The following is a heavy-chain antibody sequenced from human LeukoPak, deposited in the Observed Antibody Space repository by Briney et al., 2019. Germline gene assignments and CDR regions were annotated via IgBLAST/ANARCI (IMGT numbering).Heavy chain of an antibody. Sequence: SETLSLTCTVSGGSVFSGSHYWSWIRQPPGKGLEWIGYISHTGSTNYNPSLKSRVTMLIDTSKNQFSLKLSSVTAADTAVYYCARQTVVIEPFDYWGQGTLVTVSS. V-gene: IGHV4-61*01. CDR2: ISHTGST. J-gene: IGHJ4*02. D-gene: IGHD3-22*01. CDR1: GGSVFSGSHY. CDR3: ARQTVVIEPFDY.